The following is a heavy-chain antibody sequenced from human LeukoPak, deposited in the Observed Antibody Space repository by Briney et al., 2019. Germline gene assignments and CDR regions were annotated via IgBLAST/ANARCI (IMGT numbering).Heavy chain of an antibody. J-gene: IGHJ4*02. Sequence: SETLSLTCTVSGGSINSFHCSWIRQPPGKGLEWIGYIYYSGKTNYNPSLKSRVTISVDASKNQFSLKLSSVTAADTAVYYCARHGSVAVALDYWGQGTLVTVSS. CDR3: ARHGSVAVALDY. D-gene: IGHD6-19*01. CDR2: IYYSGKT. V-gene: IGHV4-59*08. CDR1: GGSINSFH.